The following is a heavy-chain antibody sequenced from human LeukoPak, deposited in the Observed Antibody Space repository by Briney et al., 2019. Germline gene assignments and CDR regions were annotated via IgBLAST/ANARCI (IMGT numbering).Heavy chain of an antibody. CDR3: ARGLSYAVAYGDY. J-gene: IGHJ4*02. D-gene: IGHD6-19*01. CDR1: GFIFSDYW. Sequence: GGSLRLSCAPSGFIFSDYWFHWVRQTPGQGLVWVAAINRDGTGTSHADSVRGRFTVSRDNAKNTLYLQLNSLRADDTAVYYCARGLSYAVAYGDYWGQGTQVTVSS. CDR2: INRDGTGT. V-gene: IGHV3-74*01.